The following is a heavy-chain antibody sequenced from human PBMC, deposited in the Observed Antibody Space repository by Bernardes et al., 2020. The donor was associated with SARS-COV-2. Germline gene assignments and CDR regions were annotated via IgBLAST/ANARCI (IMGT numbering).Heavy chain of an antibody. CDR3: ANNGYSYGYSLW. CDR1: GFTFPYYA. D-gene: IGHD5-18*01. Sequence: GGPLRLSCAAFGFTFPYYAMSWVRKAPGKGLEWVSYISCSGATTFYSDSVKGRFTISRDNSKNTLFLQMNDLRADDTAVYYCANNGYSYGYSLWWGQGTLVTVSS. J-gene: IGHJ4*02. V-gene: IGHV3-23*01. CDR2: ISCSGATT.